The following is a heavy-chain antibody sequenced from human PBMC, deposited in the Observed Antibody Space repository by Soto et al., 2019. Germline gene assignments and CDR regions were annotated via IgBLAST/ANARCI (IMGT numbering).Heavy chain of an antibody. V-gene: IGHV1-8*01. D-gene: IGHD2-21*02. CDR3: ARAVGIGVTGLDL. CDR2: MNAANGNA. CDR1: GYNLPSSN. Sequence: QERLVQSGAELRRPGAAVKISCRSSGYNLPSSNVNWVRQASGQGPEWLGWMNAANGNAAFARDFQGRVTLTRDLSTDPAYLELGGLSSGDTAMYYCARAVGIGVTGLDLWGPGTFVTVS. J-gene: IGHJ5*02.